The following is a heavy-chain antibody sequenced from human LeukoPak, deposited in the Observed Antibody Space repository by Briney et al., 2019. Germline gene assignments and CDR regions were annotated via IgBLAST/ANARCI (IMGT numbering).Heavy chain of an antibody. CDR2: ISRDGGTT. J-gene: IGHJ4*02. CDR1: GFTFTNHW. CDR3: TKDFSGSYEN. V-gene: IGHV3-43*02. D-gene: IGHD3-10*01. Sequence: PGGSLRLSCAASGFTFTNHWMHWVRQAPGKGLEWVPLISRDGGTTSYGDSVKGRFTISRDNSKNSLYLHMNRLKTEDSALYFCTKDFSGSYENWGQGTLVTVSS.